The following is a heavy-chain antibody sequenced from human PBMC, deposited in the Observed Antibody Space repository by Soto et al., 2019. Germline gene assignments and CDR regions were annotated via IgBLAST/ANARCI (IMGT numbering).Heavy chain of an antibody. D-gene: IGHD3-22*01. CDR3: AAENYYDSSGYYKNFDY. CDR2: IVVGSGNT. V-gene: IGHV1-58*01. J-gene: IGHJ4*02. CDR1: GFTFTSSA. Sequence: ASVKVSCKASGFTFTSSAVQWVRQARGQRLEWIGWIVVGSGNTNYAQKFQERVTITRDMSTSTAYMELSSLRSEDTAVYYCAAENYYDSSGYYKNFDYWGQGTLVTAPQ.